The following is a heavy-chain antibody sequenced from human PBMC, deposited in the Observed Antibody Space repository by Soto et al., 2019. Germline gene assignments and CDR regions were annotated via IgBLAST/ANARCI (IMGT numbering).Heavy chain of an antibody. J-gene: IGHJ5*02. CDR1: GGSISTGGYY. V-gene: IGHV4-31*03. CDR3: ARDPAP. Sequence: QVQLQESGPGLVKPSQTLSLTCTVSGGSISTGGYYWSWIRQHPGKGLEWIGYIYNSAPTYYSPSLISRDTTSVHTSMNQFSLKLGSVTVADTAIYYCARDPAPWGQGALVTVSS. CDR2: IYNSAPT.